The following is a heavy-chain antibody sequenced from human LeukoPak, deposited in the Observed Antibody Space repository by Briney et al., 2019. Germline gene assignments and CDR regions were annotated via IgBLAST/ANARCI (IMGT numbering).Heavy chain of an antibody. CDR2: INHSGST. V-gene: IGHV4-34*01. J-gene: IGHJ4*02. D-gene: IGHD3-10*01. CDR3: ARGPYYYGSGSYYFDY. CDR1: GGSFSGYY. Sequence: SETLSLTCAVYGGSFSGYYWSWIRQPPGKGLEWIGEINHSGSTNYNPSLKSRVTISVDTSKNQFSLKLSSVTAADTAVYYCARGPYYYGSGSYYFDYWGQGTPVTVSS.